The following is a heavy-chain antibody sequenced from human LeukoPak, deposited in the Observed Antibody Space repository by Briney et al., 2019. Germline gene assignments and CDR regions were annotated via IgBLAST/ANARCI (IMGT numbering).Heavy chain of an antibody. CDR1: GLTFSSYS. J-gene: IGHJ4*02. D-gene: IGHD3/OR15-3a*01. CDR2: ISSGSSYI. V-gene: IGHV3-21*01. CDR3: ARDSGTALIFSNFDY. Sequence: GGSLRLSCAASGLTFSSYSMNWVRQAPGKGLEWVSSISSGSSYIYYANSVKGRFTISRDNAKNSLYLQMNSLRAEDTAVYYCARDSGTALIFSNFDYWGQGTLVTVSS.